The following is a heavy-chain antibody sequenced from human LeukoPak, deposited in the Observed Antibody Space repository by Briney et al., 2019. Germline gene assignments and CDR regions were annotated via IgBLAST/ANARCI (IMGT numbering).Heavy chain of an antibody. V-gene: IGHV3-30*04. CDR1: GFTFSSYA. CDR3: ARHRMGAADY. Sequence: PGRSLRLSCAASGFTFSSYAMHWVRQAPGKGLEWVAVISYDGSNKYYADSVKGRFTISRDNSKNTLYLQMSSLRAEDTAVYYCARHRMGAADYWGQGTRVTVSS. D-gene: IGHD3-16*01. CDR2: ISYDGSNK. J-gene: IGHJ4*02.